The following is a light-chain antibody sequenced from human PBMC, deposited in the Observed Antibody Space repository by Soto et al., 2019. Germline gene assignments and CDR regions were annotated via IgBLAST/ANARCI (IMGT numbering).Light chain of an antibody. J-gene: IGKJ1*01. Sequence: DIQMTQSPSTLSASVGDRATITCRASQSISSWLAWFQQKPGKAPKLLIYKTSNLESGVTSRFSGSGSGTEFTLTISSLQPDDFATYYCLQYSSYSKTFGQGPKVEIK. CDR2: KTS. V-gene: IGKV1-5*03. CDR1: QSISSW. CDR3: LQYSSYSKT.